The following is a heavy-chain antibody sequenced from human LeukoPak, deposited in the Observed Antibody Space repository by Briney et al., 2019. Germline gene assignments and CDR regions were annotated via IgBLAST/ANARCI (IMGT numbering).Heavy chain of an antibody. Sequence: GESLKISCKGSGYSFTSYRIGWVRQMPGKGLEWMGFIYPGDSDTRYSPSFQGQVTISADKSISTAYLQWRSLKASDTAMYYCARRHKYSSGWSHYFDYWGQGTLVTVSS. CDR2: IYPGDSDT. J-gene: IGHJ4*02. D-gene: IGHD6-19*01. CDR3: ARRHKYSSGWSHYFDY. CDR1: GYSFTSYR. V-gene: IGHV5-51*01.